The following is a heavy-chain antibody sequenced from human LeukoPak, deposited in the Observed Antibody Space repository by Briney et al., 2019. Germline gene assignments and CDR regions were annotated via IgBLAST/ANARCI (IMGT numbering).Heavy chain of an antibody. V-gene: IGHV1-24*01. CDR2: FDPEDGET. J-gene: IGHJ3*02. CDR3: ATGDPKERFDI. CDR1: GYTLTELS. Sequence: GASVKVSCKVSGYTLTELSMHWVRQAPGKGLEWMGGFDPEDGETIYAQKFQGRVTMTEDTSTDTAYMELSSLRFEDTTVYYCATGDPKERFDIWGQGTMVTVSS.